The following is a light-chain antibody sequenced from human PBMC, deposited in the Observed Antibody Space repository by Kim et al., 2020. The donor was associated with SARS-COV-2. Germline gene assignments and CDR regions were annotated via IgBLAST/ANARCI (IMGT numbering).Light chain of an antibody. V-gene: IGKV1-9*01. CDR1: QGISRS. Sequence: ASVGDRVTITCRASQGISRSLAWYQQKPGKAPELLIYDASTLQRGVPSRFSGSGSGTEFTLTITALQPEDFATYYCQQHNAYPPTFGGGTKVDIK. J-gene: IGKJ4*01. CDR3: QQHNAYPPT. CDR2: DAS.